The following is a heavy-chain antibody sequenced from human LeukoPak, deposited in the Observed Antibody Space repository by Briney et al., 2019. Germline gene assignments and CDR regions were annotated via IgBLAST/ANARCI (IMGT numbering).Heavy chain of an antibody. CDR2: IKQDGGET. V-gene: IGHV3-7*01. D-gene: IGHD3-22*01. CDR3: ARDLTSYGSSGPSYFDY. J-gene: IGHJ4*02. CDR1: GFTFSNYW. Sequence: GESLRLSCAASGFTFSNYWMSWVRQAPGKGLEWVANIKQDGGETYFVGSVKGRFTVSRDNAKNSLYLQMNSLRAEDTAIYYCARDLTSYGSSGPSYFDYWGQGTLVTVSS.